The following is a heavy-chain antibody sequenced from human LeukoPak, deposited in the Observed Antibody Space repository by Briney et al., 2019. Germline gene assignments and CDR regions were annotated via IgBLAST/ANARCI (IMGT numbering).Heavy chain of an antibody. CDR3: ARDLRYDFWSGYLNWFDP. J-gene: IGHJ5*02. CDR1: GFTFSSYE. V-gene: IGHV3-48*03. CDR2: ISSSGSTI. Sequence: PGGSLRLSCAASGFTFSSYEVNWVRQAPGKGLEWVSYISSSGSTIYYADSVKGRFTISRDNAKNSLYLQMNSLRAEDTAVYYCARDLRYDFWSGYLNWFDPWGQGTLVTVSS. D-gene: IGHD3-3*01.